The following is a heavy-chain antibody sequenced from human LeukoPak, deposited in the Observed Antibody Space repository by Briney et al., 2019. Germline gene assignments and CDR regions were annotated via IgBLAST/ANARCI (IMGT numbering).Heavy chain of an antibody. CDR3: ARDPFYHAFDI. CDR1: GFTFSDYY. D-gene: IGHD3-16*02. Sequence: GGSLRLSCAASGFTFSDYYMSWLRQAPGKGLEWVSYISSSGSTIYYADSVKGRFTISRDNAKNSLYLQMNSLRAEDTAVYYCARDPFYHAFDIWGQGTMVTVSS. J-gene: IGHJ3*02. V-gene: IGHV3-11*01. CDR2: ISSSGSTI.